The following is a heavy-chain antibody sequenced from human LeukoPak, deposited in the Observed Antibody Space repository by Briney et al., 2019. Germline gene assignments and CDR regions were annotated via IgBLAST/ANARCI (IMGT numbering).Heavy chain of an antibody. CDR3: ARDSEAARPDWFHS. V-gene: IGHV1-18*01. Sequence: ASVKISCKASGYTFTTYGISWVRHAPGQRLEWMGWVSAHNGKTKNVQKLQGRVTMTRDTSASTAYMELRSLRSDDTGVYYCARDSEAARPDWFHSWGQGTLVTVSS. CDR1: GYTFTTYG. D-gene: IGHD6-6*01. CDR2: VSAHNGKT. J-gene: IGHJ5*01.